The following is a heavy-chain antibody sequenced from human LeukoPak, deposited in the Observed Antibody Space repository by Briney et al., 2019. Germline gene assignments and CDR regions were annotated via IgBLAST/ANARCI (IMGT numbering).Heavy chain of an antibody. CDR3: ARGLPYYYDSSGYYRSDAFDI. J-gene: IGHJ3*02. CDR1: GGSISSNY. D-gene: IGHD3-22*01. V-gene: IGHV4-59*01. CDR2: IYYSGST. Sequence: SETLSLTCTVSGGSISSNYWSWIRQPPGKGLEWIGYIYYSGSTNFNPSLKSRVTISVDTSKNQFSLKLSSVTAADTAVYYCARGLPYYYDSSGYYRSDAFDIWGQGTMVTVSS.